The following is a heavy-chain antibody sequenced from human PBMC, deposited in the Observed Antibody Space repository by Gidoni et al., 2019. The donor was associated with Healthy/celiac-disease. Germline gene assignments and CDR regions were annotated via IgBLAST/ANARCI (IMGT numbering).Heavy chain of an antibody. J-gene: IGHJ3*02. CDR1: VFTFSDYY. D-gene: IGHD3-10*01. Sequence: QVQLVESGGGLFTPGGSLRLSCAASVFTFSDYYMSWIRQAPGKGLEWVSYISSSSSYTNYADSVKGRFTISRDNAKNSLYLQMNSLRAEDTAVYYCASRGFGEFDAFDIWGQGTMVTVSS. CDR2: ISSSSSYT. CDR3: ASRGFGEFDAFDI. V-gene: IGHV3-11*05.